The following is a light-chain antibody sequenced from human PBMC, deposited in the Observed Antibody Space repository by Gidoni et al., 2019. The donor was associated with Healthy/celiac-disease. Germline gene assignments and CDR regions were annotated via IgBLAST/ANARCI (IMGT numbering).Light chain of an antibody. V-gene: IGKV1-5*01. CDR1: QSISSW. Sequence: DIQMTKSPSTLSASVGDRVTITCRASQSISSWLAWYQQKPGKAPKLLIYDSSSLESGVPSRFSGSGSGTEFTLTISSLQPDDFATYYCQQYNSYPRTFHQXTKVEIK. CDR2: DSS. J-gene: IGKJ1*01. CDR3: QQYNSYPRT.